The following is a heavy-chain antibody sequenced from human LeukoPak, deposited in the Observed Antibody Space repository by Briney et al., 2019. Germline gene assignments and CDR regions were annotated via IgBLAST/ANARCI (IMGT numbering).Heavy chain of an antibody. J-gene: IGHJ4*02. D-gene: IGHD3-3*01. CDR3: ARDGFFTPFFYFDY. CDR1: GFTFSRNA. V-gene: IGHV3-23*01. CDR2: VTGSGGTT. Sequence: GGSLRLSCAASGFTFSRNAMTWVRQAPGKGLEWVSSVTGSGGTTFYADSVKGRFTISRDNSKNTLFLQMNSLRAEATAVYYCARDGFFTPFFYFDYWGQGTLVTVSS.